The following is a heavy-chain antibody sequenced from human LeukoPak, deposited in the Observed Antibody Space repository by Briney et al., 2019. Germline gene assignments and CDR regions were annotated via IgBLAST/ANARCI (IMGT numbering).Heavy chain of an antibody. V-gene: IGHV3-11*06. CDR1: GFTFSDYY. J-gene: IGHJ3*02. CDR2: IGSSGSFT. CDR3: ASSPWGIQAFDI. D-gene: IGHD3-16*01. Sequence: GGSLRLSCTASGFTFSDYYMSWIRQAPGKGLEWVSYIGSSGSFTNYADSVKGRFTISRDNSKNTLYLQMNSLRAEDTAVYYCASSPWGIQAFDIWGQGTMVTVSS.